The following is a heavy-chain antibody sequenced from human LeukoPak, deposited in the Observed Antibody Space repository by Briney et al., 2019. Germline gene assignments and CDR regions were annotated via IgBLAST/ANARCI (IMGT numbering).Heavy chain of an antibody. J-gene: IGHJ4*02. CDR1: GSIFSSNH. V-gene: IGHV3-53*01. CDR2: IYSGGDT. Sequence: GGSLRLSCAASGSIFSSNHMSWVRQAPGKGLEWVSVIYSGGDTYYADPVKGRFTISRDNSKNTLYLHMNRLRAEDTAVYYCARVVGRSSRSFDYWGQGTLVTVSS. CDR3: ARVVGRSSRSFDY. D-gene: IGHD1-26*01.